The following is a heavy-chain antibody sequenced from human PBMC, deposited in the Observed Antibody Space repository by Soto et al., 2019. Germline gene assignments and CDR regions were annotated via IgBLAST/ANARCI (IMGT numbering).Heavy chain of an antibody. CDR2: ISASNGNR. V-gene: IGHV1-18*04. CDR1: GYDFSSYG. CDR3: VRDPQRNDY. D-gene: IGHD2-2*01. J-gene: IGHJ4*02. Sequence: QVQLVQSGAEVKKPGASVKVSCKASGYDFSSYGISWVRQAPGQGLEWMGWISASNGNRDYAQQFQGRVTMTSDTSRTIAYMELRSLRSDDTAVYYCVRDPQRNDYWGQGTLVNVSS.